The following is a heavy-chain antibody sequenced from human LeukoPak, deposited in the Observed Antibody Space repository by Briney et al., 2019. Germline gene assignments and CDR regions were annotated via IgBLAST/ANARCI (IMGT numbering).Heavy chain of an antibody. CDR3: ASQGPERGYSYGYLFDY. CDR2: IIPILGTA. Sequence: ASVKVSCKASGGTFSSYAISWVRQAPGQGLEWMGGIIPILGTANYAQKFQGRVTITTDESTSTAYMELSSLRSEDTAVYYCASQGPERGYSYGYLFDYWGQGTLVTVSS. CDR1: GGTFSSYA. J-gene: IGHJ4*02. V-gene: IGHV1-69*05. D-gene: IGHD5-18*01.